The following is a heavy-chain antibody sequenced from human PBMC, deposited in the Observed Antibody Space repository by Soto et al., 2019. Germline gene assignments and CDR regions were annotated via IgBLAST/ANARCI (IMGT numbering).Heavy chain of an antibody. CDR1: GYIFSAYA. D-gene: IGHD4-17*01. J-gene: IGHJ3*02. Sequence: GGTLRLSGAASGYIFSAYAINWFRQAPGKGLEWVSAISSSGDGAFYAESVRGRFTIARDNSINTLYLQMRSLRPEDTAVYYCAHPRGYGVFDAADIWGQGTMVTVSS. CDR2: ISSSGDGA. V-gene: IGHV3-23*01. CDR3: AHPRGYGVFDAADI.